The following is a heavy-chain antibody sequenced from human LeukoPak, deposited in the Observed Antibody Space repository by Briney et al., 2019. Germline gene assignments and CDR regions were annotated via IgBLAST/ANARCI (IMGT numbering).Heavy chain of an antibody. CDR3: ASAYYYDNPLPDY. Sequence: GGSLRLSCAASGFTFSSYGMHWVRRAPGKGLEWVAVIWYDGSNKYYADSVKGGFTISRDNSKNTLYLQMNSLRAEDTAVYYCASAYYYDNPLPDYWGQGTLVTVSS. J-gene: IGHJ4*02. CDR1: GFTFSSYG. V-gene: IGHV3-33*01. D-gene: IGHD3-22*01. CDR2: IWYDGSNK.